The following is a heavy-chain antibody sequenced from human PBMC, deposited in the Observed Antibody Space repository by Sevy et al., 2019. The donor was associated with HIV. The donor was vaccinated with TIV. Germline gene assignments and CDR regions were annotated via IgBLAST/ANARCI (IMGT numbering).Heavy chain of an antibody. Sequence: GGSLRLSCAASGFRFSSFSMNWVRQAPGKGLEWVSYITSSSTIFYEDSVKGRFTISRYNAKNALYLQIISLRDEDMAVDYRAGDLSEYGDCGCYFDHWGQGSLVTVSS. CDR3: AGDLSEYGDCGCYFDH. J-gene: IGHJ4*02. CDR2: ITSSSTI. CDR1: GFRFSSFS. D-gene: IGHD2-21*02. V-gene: IGHV3-48*02.